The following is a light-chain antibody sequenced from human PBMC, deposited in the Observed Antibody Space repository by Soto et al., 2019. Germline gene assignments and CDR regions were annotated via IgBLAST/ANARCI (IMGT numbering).Light chain of an antibody. CDR1: SSDVGGYNY. CDR2: EVS. Sequence: QSVLTQPPSASGSAGQSVTISCTGTSSDVGGYNYVSWYQQHPGKAPKLMIYEVSKRPSGVPDRFSGSKSGNTASLTVSGLQAEDEADYYCSSYAGTLVFGGGTKLTVL. CDR3: SSYAGTLV. V-gene: IGLV2-8*01. J-gene: IGLJ2*01.